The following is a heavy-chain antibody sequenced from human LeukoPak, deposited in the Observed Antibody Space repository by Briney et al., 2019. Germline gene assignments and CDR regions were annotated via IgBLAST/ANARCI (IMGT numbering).Heavy chain of an antibody. CDR3: ATEDYGDYVAEYFQH. CDR2: FDPEDGET. CDR1: GYTLTELS. D-gene: IGHD4-17*01. V-gene: IGHV1-24*01. Sequence: ASVKDSCKVSGYTLTELSMHWVRQAPGKGLEWMGGFDPEDGETIYAQKFQGRVTMTEDTSTDTAYMELSSLRSEDTAVYYCATEDYGDYVAEYFQHWGQGTLVTVSS. J-gene: IGHJ1*01.